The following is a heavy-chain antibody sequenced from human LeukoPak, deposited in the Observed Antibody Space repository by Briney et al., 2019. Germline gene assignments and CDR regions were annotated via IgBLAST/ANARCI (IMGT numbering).Heavy chain of an antibody. D-gene: IGHD3-10*01. CDR2: ISGSGGST. CDR1: GFTFSSYR. CDR3: ARHYYGSGSYLFDY. Sequence: PGGSLRLSCAASGFTFSSYRMSWVRQAPGKGLEWVSAISGSGGSTYYADSVKGRFTISRDNSKNTLYLQMNSLRAEDTAVYYCARHYYGSGSYLFDYWGQGTLVTVSS. V-gene: IGHV3-23*01. J-gene: IGHJ4*02.